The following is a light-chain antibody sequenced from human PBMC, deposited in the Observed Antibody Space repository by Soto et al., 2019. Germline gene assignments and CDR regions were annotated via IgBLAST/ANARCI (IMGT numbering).Light chain of an antibody. Sequence: IVMTQSPATLSVSPGERVTLSCRASQSVSNNLAWYQQKPGQAPRLLIYAASTRATGLPARFSGSGSGTHFTLTISSLQSEDFAVYYCQQYNNWPPLTFGGGTKVEIK. CDR2: AAS. V-gene: IGKV3-15*01. CDR1: QSVSNN. J-gene: IGKJ4*01. CDR3: QQYNNWPPLT.